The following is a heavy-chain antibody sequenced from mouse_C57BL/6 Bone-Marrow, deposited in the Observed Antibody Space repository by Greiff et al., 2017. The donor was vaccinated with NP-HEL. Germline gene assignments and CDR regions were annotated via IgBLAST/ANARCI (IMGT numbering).Heavy chain of an antibody. V-gene: IGHV5-9*01. J-gene: IGHJ2*01. CDR1: GFTFSSYT. CDR2: ISGGGGNT. CDR3: ARLYYGSSYDY. Sequence: EVQGVESGGGLVKPGGSLKLSCAASGFTFSSYTMSWVRQTPEKRLEWVATISGGGGNTYYPDSVKGRFTISRDNAKNTLYLQMSSLRSEDTALYYCARLYYGSSYDYWGQGTTLTVSS. D-gene: IGHD1-1*01.